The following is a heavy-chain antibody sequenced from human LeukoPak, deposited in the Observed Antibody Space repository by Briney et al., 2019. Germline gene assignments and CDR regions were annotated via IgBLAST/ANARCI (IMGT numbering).Heavy chain of an antibody. Sequence: SETLSLTCSVSGVSISSGSNYWGWIRQPPGKTLEWIGSIYSSGSTYYNSSLKSRVIILIDTSKHHFSLTLSSVTAADTAVYYCTRSDGYGLVGIWGQGTMVTVSS. CDR1: GVSISSGSNY. V-gene: IGHV4-39*07. CDR2: IYSSGST. J-gene: IGHJ3*01. CDR3: TRSDGYGLVGI. D-gene: IGHD3-10*01.